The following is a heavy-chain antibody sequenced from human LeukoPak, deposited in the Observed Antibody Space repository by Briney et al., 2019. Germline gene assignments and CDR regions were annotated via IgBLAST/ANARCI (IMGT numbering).Heavy chain of an antibody. J-gene: IGHJ6*03. CDR3: ARGARVWVETAIGANYYYHYMDV. CDR1: GYTFTSYY. Sequence: ASVKVSCKASGYTFTSYYMHWVRQAPGQGLEWMGIINPSGGSTSYAQKFQGRVTMTRDMSTSTVYMELSSLRSEDTAVYYCARGARVWVETAIGANYYYHYMDVWGQGTMVTGSS. V-gene: IGHV1-46*01. D-gene: IGHD5-18*01. CDR2: INPSGGST.